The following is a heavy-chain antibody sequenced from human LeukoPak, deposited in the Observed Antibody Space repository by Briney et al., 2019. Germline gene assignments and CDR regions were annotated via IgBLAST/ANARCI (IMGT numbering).Heavy chain of an antibody. D-gene: IGHD3-22*01. J-gene: IGHJ4*02. Sequence: PGGSLRLSCAASGFTFSSYAMSWVRQAPGKGLEWVSAISGGGSTYYADSVKGRFTISRDNSKNTLYLQMNSLRAEDTAVYYCASLDYYDTELDYWGQGTLVTVSS. CDR1: GFTFSSYA. V-gene: IGHV3-23*01. CDR2: ISGGGST. CDR3: ASLDYYDTELDY.